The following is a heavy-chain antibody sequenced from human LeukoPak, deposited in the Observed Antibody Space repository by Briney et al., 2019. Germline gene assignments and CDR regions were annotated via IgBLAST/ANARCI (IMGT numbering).Heavy chain of an antibody. CDR2: IKNKGDGGTT. V-gene: IGHV3-15*01. CDR3: STDEWT. CDR1: GFTFNEAW. Sequence: GGSLRLSCVAPGFTFNEAWMSWVRQAPGKGLEWVGHIKNKGDGGTTDYAAPVKGRFTISRDDSKNTLYLQMNSLKTEDTAVYYCSTDEWTWGQGTLVSVSS. J-gene: IGHJ4*02. D-gene: IGHD3-3*01.